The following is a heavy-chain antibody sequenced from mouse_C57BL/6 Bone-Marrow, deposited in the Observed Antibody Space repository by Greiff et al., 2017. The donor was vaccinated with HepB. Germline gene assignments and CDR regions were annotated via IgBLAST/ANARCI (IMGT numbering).Heavy chain of an antibody. CDR3: ARGGLRRRAMDY. CDR2: ISPRSGNT. D-gene: IGHD2-4*01. Sequence: VKLMESGAELARPGASVKLSCKASGYTFTSYGISWVKQSTGQGLEWIGEISPRSGNTYYNEKFKGKATLTADKSSSTAYMELRSLTSEDSAVYFCARGGLRRRAMDYWGQGTSVTVSS. CDR1: GYTFTSYG. J-gene: IGHJ4*01. V-gene: IGHV1-81*01.